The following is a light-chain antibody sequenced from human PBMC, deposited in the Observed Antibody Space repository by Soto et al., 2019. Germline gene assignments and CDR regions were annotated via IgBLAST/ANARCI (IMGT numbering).Light chain of an antibody. CDR2: GAS. V-gene: IGKV3-20*01. J-gene: IGKJ1*01. CDR1: QSVSSSY. Sequence: EIVLTQSPGTLSLSPGERATLSCRASQSVSSSYLAWYQQKPGQAPRLLIYGASSRGTVIPDRFSGSGSGTDFTLTISRLEPEDFAVYYCQNFGISPWTFGQGTKVEIK. CDR3: QNFGISPWT.